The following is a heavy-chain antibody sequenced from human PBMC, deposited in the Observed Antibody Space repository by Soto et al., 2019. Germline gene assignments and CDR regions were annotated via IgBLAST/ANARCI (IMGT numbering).Heavy chain of an antibody. CDR2: IYYSGST. Sequence: QLQLQESGPGLVKPSETLSLTCTVSGGSISSSSYYWGWIRQPPGKGLEWIGSIYYSGSTYYNPSLKSRVTISVDTSKNQCSLKLSSVTAADTAVYYCARQFWATAMVIGNWFDPWGQGTLVTVSS. J-gene: IGHJ5*02. CDR1: GGSISSSSYY. D-gene: IGHD5-18*01. V-gene: IGHV4-39*01. CDR3: ARQFWATAMVIGNWFDP.